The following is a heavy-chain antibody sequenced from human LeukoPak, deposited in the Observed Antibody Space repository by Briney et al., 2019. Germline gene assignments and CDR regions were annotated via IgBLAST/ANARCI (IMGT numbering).Heavy chain of an antibody. Sequence: GGTLRLSCAASGFTFSSYGMSWVRQAPGRGLEWVSGISGSGDITYYADSVKGRFTIPRDNSKNTLYLQMNSLRAEDTAVYYCAKCGRDILVVATASNYWGQGTLVTVSS. V-gene: IGHV3-23*01. CDR3: AKCGRDILVVATASNY. J-gene: IGHJ4*02. CDR2: ISGSGDIT. D-gene: IGHD2-2*01. CDR1: GFTFSSYG.